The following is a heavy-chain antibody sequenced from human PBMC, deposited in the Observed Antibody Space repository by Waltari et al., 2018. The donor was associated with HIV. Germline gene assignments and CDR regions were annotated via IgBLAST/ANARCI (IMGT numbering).Heavy chain of an antibody. CDR3: ARDYGGKETFDY. Sequence: QVQLVQSGAEVKKPGASVKVSCKASGYTFTSYYMHWVRQAPGQGLEWMGIINPSGGSTSDAQKFQGRVTMTRDTSTSTVYMELSSLRSEDTAVYYCARDYGGKETFDYWGQGTLVTVSS. V-gene: IGHV1-46*01. J-gene: IGHJ4*02. CDR1: GYTFTSYY. CDR2: INPSGGST. D-gene: IGHD2-15*01.